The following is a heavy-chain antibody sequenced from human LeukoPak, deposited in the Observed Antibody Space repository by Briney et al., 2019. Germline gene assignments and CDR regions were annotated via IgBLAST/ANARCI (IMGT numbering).Heavy chain of an antibody. V-gene: IGHV4-31*03. J-gene: IGHJ4*02. D-gene: IGHD2-15*01. Sequence: SETLSLTCTVSGDSISSGGYYWSWIRQHPGKGLEWIGYIYYSGSTFYNPSLKSRVTISVDTSKNQFSLRLSSVTAADTAVYYCARHLGGSSWFDYWGQGTLVTVSS. CDR1: GDSISSGGYY. CDR2: IYYSGST. CDR3: ARHLGGSSWFDY.